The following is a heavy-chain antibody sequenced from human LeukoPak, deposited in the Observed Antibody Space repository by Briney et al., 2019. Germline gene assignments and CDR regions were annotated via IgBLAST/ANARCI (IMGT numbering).Heavy chain of an antibody. CDR1: GFTFISYT. CDR3: ARRGIYSSGWYFDY. V-gene: IGHV3-21*01. J-gene: IGHJ4*02. D-gene: IGHD6-19*01. Sequence: PGRSLRLSCAASGFTFISYTMNWVRQAPGKGLEWVSSISSSSSYIYYADSVKGRFTISRDNAKNSLYLQMNSLRAEDTAVYYCARRGIYSSGWYFDYWGQGTLVTVSS. CDR2: ISSSSSYI.